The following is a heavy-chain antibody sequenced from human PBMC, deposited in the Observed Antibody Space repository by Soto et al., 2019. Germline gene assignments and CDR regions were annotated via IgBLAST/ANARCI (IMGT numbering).Heavy chain of an antibody. CDR3: TIVRVADSALDH. Sequence: PGGSLRLCCVGSVFIFSNNGMHWFRQTPGKGLEWVAFMSYDGSDTFYADSVKGRFTISRDNSKNTLFLHMSNLRAEDTAMYYCTIVRVADSALDHWGQGTLVTVSS. D-gene: IGHD3-10*02. CDR1: VFIFSNNG. J-gene: IGHJ4*02. CDR2: MSYDGSDT. V-gene: IGHV3-30*02.